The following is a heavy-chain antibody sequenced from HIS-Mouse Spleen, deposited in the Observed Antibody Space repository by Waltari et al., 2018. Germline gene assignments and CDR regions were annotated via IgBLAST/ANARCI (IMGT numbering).Heavy chain of an antibody. Sequence: QLQLQESGPGLVTPSETLSLTCTVSGCSLSSRRYYWVWIRQPPGKGLEWIGRIYYSGSNYYNPSLKSRVTISVDTSKNQFSLKLSSVTAADTAVYYCAREIPYSSSWYDWYFDLWGRGTLVTVSS. J-gene: IGHJ2*01. CDR2: IYYSGSN. CDR1: GCSLSSRRYY. V-gene: IGHV4-39*07. D-gene: IGHD6-13*01. CDR3: AREIPYSSSWYDWYFDL.